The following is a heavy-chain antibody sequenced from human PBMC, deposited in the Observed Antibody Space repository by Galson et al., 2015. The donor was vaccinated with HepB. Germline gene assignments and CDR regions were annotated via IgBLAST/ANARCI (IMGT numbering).Heavy chain of an antibody. D-gene: IGHD5-18*01. CDR3: ARRDGTAVEFFDY. CDR2: IWHDGNKK. V-gene: IGHV3-33*01. CDR1: GFTFNRYG. Sequence: SLRLSCAPSGFTFNRYGMNWVRQAPGKGLEWVALIWHDGNKKYYRESVKGRFTISRDNSKNTFYLQMTGLRVEDTAIYYCARRDGTAVEFFDYWGQGTLVTVSS. J-gene: IGHJ4*02.